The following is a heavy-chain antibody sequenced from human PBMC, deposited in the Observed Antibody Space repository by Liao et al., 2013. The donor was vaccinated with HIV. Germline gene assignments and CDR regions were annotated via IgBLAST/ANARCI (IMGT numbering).Heavy chain of an antibody. CDR1: GGSISTYY. V-gene: IGHV4-4*07. CDR2: IYPSGST. CDR3: ARTDQYYDFWNGYENWFDP. D-gene: IGHD3-3*01. Sequence: QVQLQESGPGLVKPSETLSLTCTVSGGSISTYYWSWIRQPAGEGLEWIGRIYPSGSTYYNPSLKGRVTMSVDMAKNQFSLKLSSVTAADTAVYYCARTDQYYDFWNGYENWFDPWGQGTLVTVSS. J-gene: IGHJ5*02.